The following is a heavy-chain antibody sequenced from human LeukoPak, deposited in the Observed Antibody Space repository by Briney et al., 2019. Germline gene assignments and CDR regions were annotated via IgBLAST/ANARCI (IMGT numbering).Heavy chain of an antibody. J-gene: IGHJ5*02. Sequence: SVKVSCKASGGTFSSYAISWVRQAPGQGLEWMGGIIPIFGTANYAQKCEGRVTITTVESTSTAYMELSSLRSEDTAVYYCARDGCSSTSCYPVDPWGQGTLVTVSS. D-gene: IGHD2-2*01. CDR1: GGTFSSYA. CDR3: ARDGCSSTSCYPVDP. V-gene: IGHV1-69*05. CDR2: IIPIFGTA.